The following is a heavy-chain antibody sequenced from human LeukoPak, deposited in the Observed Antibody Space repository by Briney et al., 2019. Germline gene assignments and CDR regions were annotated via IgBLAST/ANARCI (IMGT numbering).Heavy chain of an antibody. J-gene: IGHJ3*02. Sequence: GESLKISCKGSGYSFTSYGISWVRQAPGQGLEWMGWISAYNGNTNYAQKLQGRVTMTTDTSTSTAYMELRSLRSDDTAVYYCARVDCSSTSCYRLNAFDAFDIWGQGTMVTVSS. CDR1: GYSFTSYG. CDR3: ARVDCSSTSCYRLNAFDAFDI. CDR2: ISAYNGNT. D-gene: IGHD2-2*01. V-gene: IGHV1-18*01.